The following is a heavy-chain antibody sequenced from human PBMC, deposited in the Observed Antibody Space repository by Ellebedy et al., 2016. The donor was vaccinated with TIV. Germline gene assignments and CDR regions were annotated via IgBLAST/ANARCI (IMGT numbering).Heavy chain of an antibody. J-gene: IGHJ4*02. CDR1: GGSISSYY. V-gene: IGHV4-59*13. CDR2: IYYSGST. CDR3: ARAEGYDYGGALDY. Sequence: SETLSLTXTVSGGSISSYYWSWIRQPPGKGLEWIGYIYYSGSTNYNPSLKSRVTISVDTSKNQFSLKLSSVTAADTAVYYCARAEGYDYGGALDYWGQGTLVTVSS. D-gene: IGHD4-17*01.